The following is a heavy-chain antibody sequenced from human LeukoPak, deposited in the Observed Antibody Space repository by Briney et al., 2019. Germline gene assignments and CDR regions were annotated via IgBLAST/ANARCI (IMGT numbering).Heavy chain of an antibody. CDR3: AREGHYDFWSGHDAFDI. J-gene: IGHJ3*02. CDR1: GGTFSSYT. Sequence: SGKVSCKASGGTFSSYTISWVRQAPGQGLEWMGRIIPILGIANYAQKFQGRVTITADKSTSTAYMELSSLRSEDTAVYYCAREGHYDFWSGHDAFDIWGQGTMVTVSS. CDR2: IIPILGIA. V-gene: IGHV1-69*04. D-gene: IGHD3-3*01.